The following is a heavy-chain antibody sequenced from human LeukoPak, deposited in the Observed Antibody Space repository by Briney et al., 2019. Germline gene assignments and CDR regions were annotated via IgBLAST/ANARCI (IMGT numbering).Heavy chain of an antibody. J-gene: IGHJ4*02. D-gene: IGHD3-22*01. V-gene: IGHV1-69*01. CDR2: IIPIFGTA. CDR3: ARAHSSGYYPHPFDY. CDR1: GGTFSSYA. Sequence: GASVKVSCKASGGTFSSYAISWVRQAPGQGLEWMGGIIPIFGTANYAQKFQGRVTITADESTSTAYMELSSLRSEDTAVYYCARAHSSGYYPHPFDYWGQGTLVTVSS.